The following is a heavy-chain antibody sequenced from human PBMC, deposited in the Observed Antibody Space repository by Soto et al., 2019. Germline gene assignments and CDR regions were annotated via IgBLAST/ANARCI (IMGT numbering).Heavy chain of an antibody. CDR2: VYWDDDK. CDR1: GFSLSSSGVG. D-gene: IGHD2-21*01. V-gene: IGHV2-5*02. J-gene: IGHJ4*02. Sequence: QITLKESGPTLVKPTQTLTLTCTFSGFSLSSSGVGVGWIRQPPGKGLEWLALVYWDDDKRYSPSLKSRLTTXKDSSKNQVVLELTNMGPVDTATYYCAYGAIGPDYWGQGTLVTVSS. CDR3: AYGAIGPDY.